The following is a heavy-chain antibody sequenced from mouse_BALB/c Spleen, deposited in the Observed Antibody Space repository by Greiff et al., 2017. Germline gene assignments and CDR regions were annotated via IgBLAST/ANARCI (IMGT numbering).Heavy chain of an antibody. CDR3: ARHEKIYYDYDVFAD. J-gene: IGHJ3*01. Sequence: EVKVVESGGGLVKPGGSLKLSCAASGFTFSSYAMSWVRQTPEKRLEWVATISSGGSYTYYPDSVKGRFTISRDNAKNTLYLQMSSLRSEDTAMYYCARHEKIYYDYDVFADWGQGTLVTVSA. CDR1: GFTFSSYA. CDR2: ISSGGSYT. V-gene: IGHV5-9-3*01. D-gene: IGHD2-4*01.